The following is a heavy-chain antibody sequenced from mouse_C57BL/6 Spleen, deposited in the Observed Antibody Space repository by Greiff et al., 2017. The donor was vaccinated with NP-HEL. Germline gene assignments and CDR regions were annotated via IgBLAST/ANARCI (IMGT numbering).Heavy chain of an antibody. V-gene: IGHV1-82*01. CDR2: IYPGDGDT. CDR1: GYAFSSSW. D-gene: IGHD2-2*01. J-gene: IGHJ4*01. CDR3: ARSEVTMDY. Sequence: VQLQQSGPELVKPGASVKISCKASGYAFSSSWMNWVKQRPGKGLEWIGRIYPGDGDTNYNGKFKGKATLTADKSSSTAYMQLSSLTSEDSAVYCCARSEVTMDYWGQGTSVTVSS.